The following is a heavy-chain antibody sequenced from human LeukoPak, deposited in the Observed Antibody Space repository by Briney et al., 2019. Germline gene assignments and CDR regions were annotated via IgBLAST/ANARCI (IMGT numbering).Heavy chain of an antibody. D-gene: IGHD6-13*01. V-gene: IGHV3-23*01. CDR1: GFTFSNYA. CDR3: AKDGVATVGYYFDS. J-gene: IGHJ4*02. Sequence: GGSLRLSCAASGFTFSNYAMNWVRQAPGKGLEWVSGISGSGYSTYYAGSVEGRFTVSRDISKNTMYLQMNSLRAEDTAVYFCAKDGVATVGYYFDSWGQGTLVTVSS. CDR2: ISGSGYST.